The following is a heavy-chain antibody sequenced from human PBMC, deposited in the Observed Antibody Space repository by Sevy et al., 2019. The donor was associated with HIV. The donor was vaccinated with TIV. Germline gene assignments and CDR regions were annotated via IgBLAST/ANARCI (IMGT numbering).Heavy chain of an antibody. V-gene: IGHV3-74*01. J-gene: IGHJ4*02. CDR1: GFTFSSYW. D-gene: IGHD6-13*01. CDR2: VKSDGSST. CDR3: ARGAAAGTFDY. Sequence: GGSLRLSCAASGFTFSSYWMHWVRQAPGKGLRWVSRVKSDGSSTSYADSVKGRFTISRDNAKNTLYLQMNSLRAEDTAVYYCARGAAAGTFDYWGQGTLVTVSS.